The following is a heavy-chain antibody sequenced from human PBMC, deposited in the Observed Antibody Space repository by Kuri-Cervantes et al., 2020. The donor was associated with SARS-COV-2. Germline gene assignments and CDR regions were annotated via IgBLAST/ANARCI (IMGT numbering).Heavy chain of an antibody. V-gene: IGHV4-34*01. CDR3: ARGRGEGYCSGGSCYPGGKYYYYYYGMDV. Sequence: GSLRLSCAVYGGSFSGYYWSWIRQPPGKGLEWIGEINHSGSTNYNPSLKSRVTISVDTSNNQFSLKLSSVTAADTAVYYCARGRGEGYCSGGSCYPGGKYYYYYYGMDVWGQGTTVTVSS. CDR2: INHSGST. J-gene: IGHJ6*02. D-gene: IGHD2-15*01. CDR1: GGSFSGYY.